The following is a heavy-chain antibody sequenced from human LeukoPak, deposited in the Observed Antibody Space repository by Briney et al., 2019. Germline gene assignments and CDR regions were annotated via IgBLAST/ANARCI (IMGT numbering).Heavy chain of an antibody. Sequence: SETLSLTCTVSGDSVSNYYLSWIRQPPGKGLEWIGDIYYSGRTYYNPSLKSRVTISSDTSKNQFSLKLNSVTAADTAVYYCGRVIRGNFVRGIIVKGHYHGIDGWGEGTTVTVSS. CDR3: GRVIRGNFVRGIIVKGHYHGIDG. V-gene: IGHV4-59*02. CDR2: IYYSGRT. CDR1: GDSVSNYY. J-gene: IGHJ6*04. D-gene: IGHD3-10*02.